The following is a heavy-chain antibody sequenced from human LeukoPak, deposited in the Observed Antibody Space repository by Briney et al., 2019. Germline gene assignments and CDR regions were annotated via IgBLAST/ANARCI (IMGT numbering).Heavy chain of an antibody. Sequence: ASVKVSCKASGYTFTSYDINWVRQATGQGLEWMGWMNPNSGNTGYAQKFQGRVTMTRNTSISTAYMELSSLRSEDTAVYYCAKDSSGFDPHFDYWGQGTLVTVSS. CDR2: MNPNSGNT. D-gene: IGHD3-22*01. V-gene: IGHV1-8*01. CDR3: AKDSSGFDPHFDY. J-gene: IGHJ4*02. CDR1: GYTFTSYD.